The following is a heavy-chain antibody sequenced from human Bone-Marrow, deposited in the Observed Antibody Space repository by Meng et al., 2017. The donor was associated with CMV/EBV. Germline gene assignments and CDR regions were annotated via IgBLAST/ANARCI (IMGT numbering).Heavy chain of an antibody. CDR2: TYYRSKWYN. J-gene: IGHJ3*02. D-gene: IGHD6-25*01. CDR1: GDSVSTNSAA. Sequence: SCAISGDSVSTNSAAWNWIRQSPSRGLEWLGRTYYRSKWYNDYAISVKSRITINPDTSKNQFSLQLNSVTAEDAAVYYCARGSGSPRAFDIWGQGTMVTVSS. V-gene: IGHV6-1*01. CDR3: ARGSGSPRAFDI.